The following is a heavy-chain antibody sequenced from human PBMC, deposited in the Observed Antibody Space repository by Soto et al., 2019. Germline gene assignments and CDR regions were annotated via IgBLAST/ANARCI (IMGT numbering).Heavy chain of an antibody. CDR2: IIPIFGTA. CDR1: GGTFSSYA. V-gene: IGHV1-69*13. D-gene: IGHD1-7*01. CDR3: ACSSRTRTPRYGSFDI. Sequence: SVKVSCKASGGTFSSYAISWVRQAPGQGLEWMGGIIPIFGTANYAQKFQGRVTITAGESTSTAYMELSSLRSEDTAVYYCACSSRTRTPRYGSFDIWGQGTMLTVS. J-gene: IGHJ3*02.